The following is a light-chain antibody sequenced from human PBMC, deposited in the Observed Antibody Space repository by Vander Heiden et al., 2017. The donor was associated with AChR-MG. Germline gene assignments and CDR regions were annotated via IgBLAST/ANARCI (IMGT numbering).Light chain of an antibody. CDR2: DVS. CDR3: GSYGGTNSLWV. CDR1: RSDVSAYNY. V-gene: IGLV2-11*01. J-gene: IGLJ3*02. Sequence: QSALTQPRSVSGSPGQSVTISCPGTRSDVSAYNYISWYEHHPDKAPKLILYDVSERPSGVPGRFSGSKSGNTASLTISGLQGEDEADYYCGSYGGTNSLWVFGGGTKLTVL.